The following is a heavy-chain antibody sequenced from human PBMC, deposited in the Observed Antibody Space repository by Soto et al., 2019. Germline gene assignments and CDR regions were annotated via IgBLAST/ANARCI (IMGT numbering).Heavy chain of an antibody. Sequence: GGSLRLSCAASGFTFSSYSMNWVRQAPGKGLEWVSYISSSSSTIYYADSVKGRFTISRDNAKNSLYLQMNSLRAEDTAVYYCARDSAIFGVVIFPIHQNGHFDYWGQGTLVTVSS. J-gene: IGHJ4*02. CDR3: ARDSAIFGVVIFPIHQNGHFDY. D-gene: IGHD3-3*01. V-gene: IGHV3-48*01. CDR2: ISSSSSTI. CDR1: GFTFSSYS.